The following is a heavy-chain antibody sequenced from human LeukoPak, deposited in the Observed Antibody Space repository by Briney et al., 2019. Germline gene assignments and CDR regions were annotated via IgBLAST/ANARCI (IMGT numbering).Heavy chain of an antibody. Sequence: PGGSLRLSCAASGFTFSNYAMTWVRQAPGKGLEWVSAISGSGGSTYYADSVKGRFTISRDNSKNTLYLQMNSLRAEDTAVYYCAKGNSGSPTHFDYWGQGTLVTVSS. CDR2: ISGSGGST. CDR1: GFTFSNYA. CDR3: AKGNSGSPTHFDY. V-gene: IGHV3-23*01. J-gene: IGHJ4*02. D-gene: IGHD1-26*01.